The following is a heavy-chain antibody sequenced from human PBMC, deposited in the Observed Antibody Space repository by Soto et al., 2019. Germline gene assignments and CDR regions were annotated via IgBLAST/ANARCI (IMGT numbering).Heavy chain of an antibody. CDR1: GFTFSNYW. CDR3: VRDKRVTDWFDP. CDR2: ITSDGSVT. J-gene: IGHJ5*02. V-gene: IGHV3-74*01. Sequence: PGGSLRLSCAASGFTFSNYWMHWVRQAPGKGLLWVSRITSDGSVTVYADSMRGRFTISRDNANNMLYLQMNSLRVEDTAVYYCVRDKRVTDWFDPWGQGTLVTVSS.